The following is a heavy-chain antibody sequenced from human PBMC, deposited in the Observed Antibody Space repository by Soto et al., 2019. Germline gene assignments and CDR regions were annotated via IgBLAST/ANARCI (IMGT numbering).Heavy chain of an antibody. V-gene: IGHV3-23*01. D-gene: IGHD2-8*01. Sequence: EVQLLESGGGLVQPGGSLRLSCAASGFTFSSYAMSWVRQAPGKGLEWVSAISGSGGSTYYAASVKGRFTISRDNSKNTLYLQMNSLRAEDTAVYYCAKPNIVLMVYALCDYWGQGTLVTVSS. CDR3: AKPNIVLMVYALCDY. CDR1: GFTFSSYA. J-gene: IGHJ4*02. CDR2: ISGSGGST.